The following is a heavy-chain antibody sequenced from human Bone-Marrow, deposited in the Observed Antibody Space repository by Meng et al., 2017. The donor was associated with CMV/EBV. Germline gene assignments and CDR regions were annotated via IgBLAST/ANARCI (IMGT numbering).Heavy chain of an antibody. CDR3: ARRVGGGLDRT. J-gene: IGHJ5*02. D-gene: IGHD1-26*01. CDR2: INHSGST. V-gene: IGHV4-34*01. Sequence: SETLSLTCAVYGGSFSGYYWSWIRQPPGKGLEWVGEINHSGSTNYNPSLKSRVTISVDTSKNQFSVKLSSVTAADTAVYYCARRVGGGLDRTWGQGTRVTVSS. CDR1: GGSFSGYY.